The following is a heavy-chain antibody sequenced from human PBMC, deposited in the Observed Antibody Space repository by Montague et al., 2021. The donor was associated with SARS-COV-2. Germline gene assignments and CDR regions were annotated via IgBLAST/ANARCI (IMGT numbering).Heavy chain of an antibody. Sequence: SETLSLTCTVSGGSISSSSYYWGWIRQPPGKGLEWIGSIYSSGSTYYNPSLKSRVTISVDKSKNQFSLKLSSVTAADTAVYYCARHARYSRSWFDYWGQGTLVTVSS. CDR3: ARHARYSRSWFDY. J-gene: IGHJ4*02. V-gene: IGHV4-39*01. D-gene: IGHD6-13*01. CDR2: IYSSGST. CDR1: GGSISSSSYY.